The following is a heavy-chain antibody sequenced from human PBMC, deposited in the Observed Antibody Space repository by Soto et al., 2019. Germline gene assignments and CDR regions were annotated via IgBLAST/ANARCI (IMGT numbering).Heavy chain of an antibody. CDR1: EFTFISYW. V-gene: IGHV3-74*01. CDR3: ARDLSGRADV. J-gene: IGHJ6*02. D-gene: IGHD3-10*01. CDR2: LNEDGSFT. Sequence: PGGSLRLSCVASEFTFISYWMHWGRQVPGKGLVWVSRLNEDGSFTTYADSVKGRFTISRDNAKKTLYLQMNSLRAEDTAVYYCARDLSGRADVWGQGTTVTVSS.